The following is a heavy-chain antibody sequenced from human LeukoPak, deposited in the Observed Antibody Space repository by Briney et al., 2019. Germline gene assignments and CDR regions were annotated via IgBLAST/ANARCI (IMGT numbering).Heavy chain of an antibody. CDR3: ARGYYSNLAYFDY. V-gene: IGHV4-59*01. CDR2: IYYSGST. CDR1: GGSISTYY. D-gene: IGHD4-11*01. Sequence: SETLSLTCTVSGGSISTYYWSWIRQPPGKGLEWIGCIYYSGSTNSNPSLKSRVTISVDTSKTQFSLKLSSVTAADTAVYYCARGYYSNLAYFDYWGQGTLVTVSS. J-gene: IGHJ4*02.